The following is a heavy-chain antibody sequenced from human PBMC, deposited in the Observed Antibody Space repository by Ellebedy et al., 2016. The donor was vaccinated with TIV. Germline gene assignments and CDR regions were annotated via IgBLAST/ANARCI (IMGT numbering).Heavy chain of an antibody. CDR3: AARDGYKSYDY. CDR1: GFTFDDHT. V-gene: IGHV3-43*01. CDR2: ISSDGGRT. Sequence: GESLKISCAASGFTFDDHTMHWVRQAPGKGLEWVSLISSDGGRTYYADSVKGRFAISRDNSKNSLYLQMNSLRTEDTALYYCAARDGYKSYDYWGQGTLVTVSS. D-gene: IGHD5-24*01. J-gene: IGHJ4*02.